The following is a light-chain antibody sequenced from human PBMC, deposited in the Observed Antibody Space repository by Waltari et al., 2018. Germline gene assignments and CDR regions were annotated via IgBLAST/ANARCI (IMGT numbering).Light chain of an antibody. J-gene: IGLJ2*01. CDR2: YDT. Sequence: SYMLTQPPSVSVAPGQTARITCGVADIGERRVHWCQQRPGQAPVSVIYYDTDRPSGIPDRFSGSHSGDTATLIISRVEAGDEADYYCQVWDSSRHHVIFGGGTRLTVL. CDR1: DIGERR. CDR3: QVWDSSRHHVI. V-gene: IGLV3-21*04.